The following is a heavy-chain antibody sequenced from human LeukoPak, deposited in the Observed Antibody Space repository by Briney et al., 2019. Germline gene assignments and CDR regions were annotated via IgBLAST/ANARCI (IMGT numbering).Heavy chain of an antibody. CDR1: GGSISTYY. Sequence: PSETLSLTCTVSGGSISTYYWNWIRQPPGKGLEWIGYIYYNGSINYNPSLKSRVTLSVDTSKNQFSLKLSSVTAADTAVYYCARGRYNWKFGWFDPWGQGTLVTVSS. V-gene: IGHV4-59*01. D-gene: IGHD1-1*01. J-gene: IGHJ5*02. CDR3: ARGRYNWKFGWFDP. CDR2: IYYNGSI.